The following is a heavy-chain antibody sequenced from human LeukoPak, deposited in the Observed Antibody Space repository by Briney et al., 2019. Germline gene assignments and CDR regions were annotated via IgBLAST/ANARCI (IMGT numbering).Heavy chain of an antibody. J-gene: IGHJ4*02. CDR2: INPNSGGT. V-gene: IGHV1-2*02. D-gene: IGHD3-10*01. Sequence: ASVKVSCKASGYTFTGYYMHWVRQAPGQGLEWMGWINPNSGGTNYAQKFQGRVTMTRDTSISTAYMELSRLRSDDTAVYYCARGGRYYGSGSYYNRSSTHDYWGQGTLVTVSS. CDR1: GYTFTGYY. CDR3: ARGGRYYGSGSYYNRSSTHDY.